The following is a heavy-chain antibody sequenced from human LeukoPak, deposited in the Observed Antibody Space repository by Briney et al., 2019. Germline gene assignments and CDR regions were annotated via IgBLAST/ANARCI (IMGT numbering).Heavy chain of an antibody. Sequence: GGSLRLSCAASGFTFSNYAMHWVRQAPGKGLEWVAVISYDGSDKYYADSVKGRFTLSRDNAQNSLYLQMNSLGAGDTAVYYCARLTTVTRTNDYWGQGTLVTVSS. CDR3: ARLTTVTRTNDY. CDR2: ISYDGSDK. CDR1: GFTFSNYA. D-gene: IGHD4-17*01. J-gene: IGHJ4*02. V-gene: IGHV3-30-3*01.